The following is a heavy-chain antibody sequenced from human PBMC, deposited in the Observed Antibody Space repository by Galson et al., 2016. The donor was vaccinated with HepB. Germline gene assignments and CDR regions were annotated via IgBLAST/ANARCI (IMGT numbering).Heavy chain of an antibody. J-gene: IGHJ2*01. CDR1: GFSLSNSRMG. V-gene: IGHV2-26*01. D-gene: IGHD6-13*01. CDR3: ARIQSLSSTWYWYFDL. CDR2: IFSNGER. Sequence: PALVKPTQTLTLTCTVSGFSLSNSRMGVTWIRQPPGKALEWLAHIFSNGERSYRTSLKSRLTVSKDTSKSQVVLTLTNMDPVDTGTYYCARIQSLSSTWYWYFDLWGPGTLVTVSS.